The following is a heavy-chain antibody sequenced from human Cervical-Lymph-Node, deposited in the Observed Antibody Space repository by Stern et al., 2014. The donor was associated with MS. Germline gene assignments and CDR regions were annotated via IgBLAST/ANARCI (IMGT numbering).Heavy chain of an antibody. V-gene: IGHV3-33*01. D-gene: IGHD2-8*01. CDR2: IWFDGSYK. CDR3: ATGLMFDF. CDR1: GFIFTNYG. J-gene: IGHJ4*02. Sequence: VQLVESGGDVVQPGRSLRLSCGTSGFIFTNYGFHWARQAPGKGLEWVAVIWFDGSYKYYGDSVKGRFIISRDDSKNTVYLQMNSLRVEDMAVYYCATGLMFDFWGQGTLVTVSS.